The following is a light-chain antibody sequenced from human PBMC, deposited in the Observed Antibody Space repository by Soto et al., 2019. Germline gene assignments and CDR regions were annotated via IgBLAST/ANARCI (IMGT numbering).Light chain of an antibody. Sequence: EIVLTQSPGTLSLSPGERATLSCRASQSVSSSYLAWYQQKPGQAPRLLIYGASSRATGIPDRFSGSGSGTDFTLTISRLEPEDFAVYYCQQYGRSPYTFGQGTKLDI. V-gene: IGKV3-20*01. CDR3: QQYGRSPYT. CDR2: GAS. J-gene: IGKJ2*01. CDR1: QSVSSSY.